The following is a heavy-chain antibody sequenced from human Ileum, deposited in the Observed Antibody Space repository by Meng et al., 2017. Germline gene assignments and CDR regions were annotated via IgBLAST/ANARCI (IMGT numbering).Heavy chain of an antibody. Sequence: GESLKISCAASGFTFSSYGMHWVRQAPGKGLEWVAVIWYDGSNKYYADSVKGRFTISRDNSKNTLYLQMNSLRAEDTAVYYCARDAVLFSSYYYYGMDVWGQGTMVTVSS. CDR1: GFTFSSYG. D-gene: IGHD2-21*01. J-gene: IGHJ6*02. CDR3: ARDAVLFSSYYYYGMDV. V-gene: IGHV3-33*01. CDR2: IWYDGSNK.